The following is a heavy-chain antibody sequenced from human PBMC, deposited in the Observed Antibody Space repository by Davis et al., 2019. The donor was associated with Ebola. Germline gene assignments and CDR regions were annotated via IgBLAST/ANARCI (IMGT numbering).Heavy chain of an antibody. D-gene: IGHD1-1*01. Sequence: AASVKVSCKASGYTFTSYGISWVRQAPGQGLEWMGRVNSNHGGTDYAQKFQGRVTMTTDTSISTVYMELSSLRSDDTAVYYCARDLFNSAGDYWGQGTLVTVSS. CDR2: VNSNHGGT. V-gene: IGHV1-2*06. CDR3: ARDLFNSAGDY. J-gene: IGHJ4*02. CDR1: GYTFTSYG.